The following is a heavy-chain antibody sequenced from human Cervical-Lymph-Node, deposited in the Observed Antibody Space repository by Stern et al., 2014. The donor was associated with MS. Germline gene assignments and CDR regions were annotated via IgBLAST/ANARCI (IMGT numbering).Heavy chain of an antibody. D-gene: IGHD2-15*01. Sequence: QVQLGQSGAEVKKPGASVKVSCKASGYAFSDYYAHWVRLAPGQGLEWMGWINPNNGGTNYAQKFQGRVTMTRDTSISTVYMQLSGLTSDDTALYYCARGSFGAFAVVVAVNDTFDVWGLGTMVTVSS. J-gene: IGHJ3*01. CDR2: INPNNGGT. CDR3: ARGSFGAFAVVVAVNDTFDV. CDR1: GYAFSDYY. V-gene: IGHV1-2*02.